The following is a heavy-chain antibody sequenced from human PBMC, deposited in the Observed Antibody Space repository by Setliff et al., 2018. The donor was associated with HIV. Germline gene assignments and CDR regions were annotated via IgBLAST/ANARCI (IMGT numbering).Heavy chain of an antibody. CDR2: TDNTGDIT. J-gene: IGHJ4*02. Sequence: GGSLRLSCAASGFIFNSYGMSWVRQGPGKGLEWISSTDNTGDITLYADSVKGRFTISRDNYKNTLYLQMNNLRVEDTAVYYCRAAVGGTYYFDYWGQGTLVTVSS. D-gene: IGHD6-13*01. CDR1: GFIFNSYG. CDR3: RAAVGGTYYFDY. V-gene: IGHV3-23*01.